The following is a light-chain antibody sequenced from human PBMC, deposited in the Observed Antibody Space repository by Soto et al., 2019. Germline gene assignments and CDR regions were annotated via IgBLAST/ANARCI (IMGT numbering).Light chain of an antibody. Sequence: IVLTQSPATLSLSPGERATLSCRASQGIFSHLDWFQQKPGQAPRLLIYATSNRASGVPARFSGSGSGTDFTLTISSLEPEEFAVYYCQQRYTWPLSFGGGTKVEIK. J-gene: IGKJ4*01. CDR2: ATS. CDR1: QGIFSH. V-gene: IGKV3-11*01. CDR3: QQRYTWPLS.